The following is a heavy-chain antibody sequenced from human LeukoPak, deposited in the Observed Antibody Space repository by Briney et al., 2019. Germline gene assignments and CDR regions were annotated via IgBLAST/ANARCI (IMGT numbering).Heavy chain of an antibody. V-gene: IGHV3-20*04. D-gene: IGHD1-14*01. Sequence: AGGSLRLSCAASGFTFDDYAMNWVRQAPGKGLEWVSGVNWNGGSTGYADSVKGRFTISRDNAKNSLYLQMNSLRAEDTALYYCARAGNPNYYSYHMDVWGKGTTVTVSS. CDR3: ARAGNPNYYSYHMDV. CDR2: VNWNGGST. J-gene: IGHJ6*03. CDR1: GFTFDDYA.